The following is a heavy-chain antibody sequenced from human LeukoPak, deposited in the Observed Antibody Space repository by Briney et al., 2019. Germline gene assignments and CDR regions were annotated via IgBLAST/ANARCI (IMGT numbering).Heavy chain of an antibody. D-gene: IGHD6-19*01. V-gene: IGHV3-23*01. J-gene: IGHJ4*02. Sequence: GGSLRLSCAASGFTFSSFAMSWVRQAPGKGLEWVSGISDSGGSTYYTDSVKGRFTISRDNSKYTLSLQMNSLRAGDTAVYYCAKDLHSSGCYWGQGTLVTVSS. CDR3: AKDLHSSGCY. CDR1: GFTFSSFA. CDR2: ISDSGGST.